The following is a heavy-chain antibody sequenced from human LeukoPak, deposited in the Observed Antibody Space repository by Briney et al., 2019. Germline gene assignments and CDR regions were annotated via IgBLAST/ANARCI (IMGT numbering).Heavy chain of an antibody. CDR2: ISAYNGNT. Sequence: ASVKVSCKASGYTFTSYGISWVRQAPGQGLEWMGWISAYNGNTNYAQKLQGRVTMTTDTSTSTAYMELRSPRSDDMAVYYCARDGRVDDYSNLLPSFDYWGQGTLVTVSS. CDR1: GYTFTSYG. D-gene: IGHD4-11*01. V-gene: IGHV1-18*03. J-gene: IGHJ4*02. CDR3: ARDGRVDDYSNLLPSFDY.